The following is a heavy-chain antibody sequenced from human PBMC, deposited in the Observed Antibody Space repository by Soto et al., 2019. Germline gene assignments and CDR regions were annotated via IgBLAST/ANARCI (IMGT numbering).Heavy chain of an antibody. CDR3: ANNLAAGTWGFDY. V-gene: IGHV3-30*18. CDR2: ISYDGSNK. D-gene: IGHD6-13*01. Sequence: QVQLVESGGGVVQPGRSLRLSCAASGFTFSSYGMHWVRQAPGKGLEWVAVISYDGSNKYYADSVKGRFTISRDNSKNTLYLQMNSLRAEDTAVYYCANNLAAGTWGFDYWGQGTLVTVSS. J-gene: IGHJ4*02. CDR1: GFTFSSYG.